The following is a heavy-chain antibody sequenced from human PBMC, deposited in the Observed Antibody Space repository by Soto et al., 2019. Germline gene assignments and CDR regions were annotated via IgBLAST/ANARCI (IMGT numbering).Heavy chain of an antibody. CDR2: ISAYNGNT. CDR3: AHSPLGSSWYSMQFDP. D-gene: IGHD6-13*01. CDR1: GYTFTSYG. J-gene: IGHJ5*02. V-gene: IGHV1-18*01. Sequence: ASVKVSCKASGYTFTSYGISWVRQAPGQGLEWMGWISAYNGNTNYAQKLQGRVTMTTDTSTSTAYMELRSLRSVDTATYYCAHSPLGSSWYSMQFDPWGQGTLVTVSS.